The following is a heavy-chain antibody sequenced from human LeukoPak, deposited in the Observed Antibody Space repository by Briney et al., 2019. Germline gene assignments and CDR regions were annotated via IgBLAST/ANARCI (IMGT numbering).Heavy chain of an antibody. CDR1: GGTFSSYA. CDR2: IIPILGIA. V-gene: IGHV1-69*04. Sequence: GASVKVSCKASGGTFSSYAISWVQQAPGQGLEWMGRIIPILGIANYAQKFQGRVTITADKSTSTAYMELSSLRSEDTAVYYCARAYYGSGSYPFGDDAFDIWGQGTMVTVSS. J-gene: IGHJ3*02. D-gene: IGHD3-10*01. CDR3: ARAYYGSGSYPFGDDAFDI.